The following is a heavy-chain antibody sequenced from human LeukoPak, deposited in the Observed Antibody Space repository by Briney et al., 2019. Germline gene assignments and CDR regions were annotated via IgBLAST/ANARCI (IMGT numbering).Heavy chain of an antibody. D-gene: IGHD3-22*01. CDR3: ARGPLNYYDSSGYSSYWYFDL. CDR2: ISAYNGNT. Sequence: ASVKASCKASGYTFTSYGISWVRQAPGQGLEWMGWISAYNGNTNYAQKLQGRVTMTTDTSTSTAYMELRSLRSDDTAVYYCARGPLNYYDSSGYSSYWYFDLWGRGTLVTVSS. V-gene: IGHV1-18*01. CDR1: GYTFTSYG. J-gene: IGHJ2*01.